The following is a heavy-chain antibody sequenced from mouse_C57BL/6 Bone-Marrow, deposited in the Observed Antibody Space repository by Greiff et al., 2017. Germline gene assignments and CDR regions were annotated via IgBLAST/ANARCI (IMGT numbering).Heavy chain of an antibody. CDR3: ARFPHYYGSSSYAMDY. Sequence: EVKLQQSGPELVKPGASVKISCKASGYTFTDYYMNWVKQSHGKSLEWIGDINPNNGGTSYNQKFKGKATLTVDKSSSTAYMELRSLTSADSAVYYCARFPHYYGSSSYAMDYGGQGTSVTVSS. V-gene: IGHV1-26*01. J-gene: IGHJ4*01. CDR1: GYTFTDYY. D-gene: IGHD1-1*01. CDR2: INPNNGGT.